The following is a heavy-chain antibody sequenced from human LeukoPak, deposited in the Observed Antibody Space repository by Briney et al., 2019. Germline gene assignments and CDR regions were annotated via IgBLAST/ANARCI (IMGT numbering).Heavy chain of an antibody. V-gene: IGHV1-69*05. J-gene: IGHJ4*02. Sequence: VKVSCKASGGTFSSYAISWVRQAPGQGFEWMGRIIPIFGTANYAQKFQGRVTITTDESTSTAYMELSSLRSEDTAVYYCARSYYYDSSGYWRFDYWGQGTLVTVSS. CDR3: ARSYYYDSSGYWRFDY. D-gene: IGHD3-22*01. CDR2: IIPIFGTA. CDR1: GGTFSSYA.